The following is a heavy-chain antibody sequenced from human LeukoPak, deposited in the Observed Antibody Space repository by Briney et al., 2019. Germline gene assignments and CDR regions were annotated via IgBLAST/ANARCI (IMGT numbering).Heavy chain of an antibody. CDR3: ARPREYRGYDSSIDY. CDR1: GFTFSNYW. J-gene: IGHJ4*02. Sequence: GGSLRLSCAASGFTFSNYWMSWVRQAPGKGLEWVANIKQEGSEKYYVDSLKSRFTISRDNAKNSLYLQMNSLRGEDTAVYYCARPREYRGYDSSIDYWGQGTLVTVSS. D-gene: IGHD5-12*01. V-gene: IGHV3-7*01. CDR2: IKQEGSEK.